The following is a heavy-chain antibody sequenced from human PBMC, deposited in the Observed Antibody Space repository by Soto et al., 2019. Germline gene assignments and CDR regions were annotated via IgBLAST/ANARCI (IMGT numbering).Heavy chain of an antibody. Sequence: SVKVSCKAYGFTFTSSAVQWVRQARGQRLAWIGWIVVGSGNTNYAKKFQERVTITRDMSTSTAYMELSSLRSEDTAVYYCAAENYYDSSGSAWGEGTLVTISS. CDR2: IVVGSGNT. D-gene: IGHD3-22*01. CDR3: AAENYYDSSGSA. CDR1: GFTFTSSA. V-gene: IGHV1-58*01. J-gene: IGHJ5*02.